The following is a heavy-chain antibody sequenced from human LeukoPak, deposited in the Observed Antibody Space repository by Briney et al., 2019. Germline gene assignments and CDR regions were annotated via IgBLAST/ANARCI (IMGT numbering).Heavy chain of an antibody. J-gene: IGHJ3*02. CDR2: IIPIFGTA. Sequence: GASVKVSCKASGYAFTYYYIHWVRQAPGQGLEWMGGIIPIFGTANYAQKFQGRVTITADESTSTAYMELSSLRSEDTAVYYCARDEAAAGTTGDAFDIWGQGTMVTVSS. V-gene: IGHV1-69*13. D-gene: IGHD6-13*01. CDR1: GYAFTYYY. CDR3: ARDEAAAGTTGDAFDI.